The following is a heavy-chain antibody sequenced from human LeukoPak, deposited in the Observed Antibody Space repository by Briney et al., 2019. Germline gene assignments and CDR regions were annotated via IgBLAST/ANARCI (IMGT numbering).Heavy chain of an antibody. V-gene: IGHV4-59*08. CDR1: GGSISSYY. D-gene: IGHD1-26*01. CDR3: ARHAYTWSDYYGSSGEVPGAFDI. CDR2: IYYRGST. Sequence: SETLSLTCTVSGGSISSYYWSWIRQPPGKGLEWIGYIYYRGSTNYNPSLRSRVTISVDTSRNQFSLRLSSVTAADTAVYYCARHAYTWSDYYGSSGEVPGAFDIWGHGTMVTVSS. J-gene: IGHJ3*02.